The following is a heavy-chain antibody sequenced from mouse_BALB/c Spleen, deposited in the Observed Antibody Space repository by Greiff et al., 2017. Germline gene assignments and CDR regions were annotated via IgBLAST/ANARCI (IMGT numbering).Heavy chain of an antibody. Sequence: VQGVESGPSLVQPSQSLSITCTVSGFSLTSYGVHWVRQSPGKGLEWLGVIWRGGSTDYNAAFMSRLSITKDNSKSQVFFKMNSLQADDTAIYYCAKNRDYYYYAMDYWGQGTSVTVSS. V-gene: IGHV2-5-1*01. D-gene: IGHD2-13*01. CDR2: IWRGGST. CDR1: GFSLTSYG. J-gene: IGHJ4*01. CDR3: AKNRDYYYYAMDY.